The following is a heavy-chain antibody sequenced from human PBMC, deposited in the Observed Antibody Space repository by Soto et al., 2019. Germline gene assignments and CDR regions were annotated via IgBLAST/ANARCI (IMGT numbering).Heavy chain of an antibody. CDR2: ISGSGGST. CDR3: AKAVNGRGYCGGDCSPPY. Sequence: EVQLLESGGGLGQPGGSLRLSCAVSGFTFSSYAMSWVRQAPGKGLEWVSAISGSGGSTYYADSVKGRCTISRDNSKNTLYLQMNSLRAEDTAVYYCAKAVNGRGYCGGDCSPPYWGQGTLVTVSS. V-gene: IGHV3-23*01. D-gene: IGHD2-21*02. CDR1: GFTFSSYA. J-gene: IGHJ4*02.